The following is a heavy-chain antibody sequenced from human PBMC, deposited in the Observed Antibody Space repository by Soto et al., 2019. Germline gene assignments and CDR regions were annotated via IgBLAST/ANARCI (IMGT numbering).Heavy chain of an antibody. J-gene: IGHJ5*02. CDR3: ASGGNWFDP. CDR1: GGSISNYY. CDR2: MYYNGNI. V-gene: IGHV4-59*01. D-gene: IGHD3-16*01. Sequence: QLQVQESGPGLVKPSETLSLTCNVSGGSISNYYWTWVRQSPEKGLEWIGYMYYNGNINYNPSLKSRVTISIDTSKNQFSLTLTSVTAADTAVYYCASGGNWFDPWGQGVLVTVSS.